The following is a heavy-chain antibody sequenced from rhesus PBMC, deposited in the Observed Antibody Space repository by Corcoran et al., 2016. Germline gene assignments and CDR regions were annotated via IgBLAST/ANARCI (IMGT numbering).Heavy chain of an antibody. CDR2: IYGGGSST. D-gene: IGHD2-15*01. V-gene: IGHV4-169*02. CDR1: GGSISSSY. Sequence: QLQLQESGPGLVKPSETLSVTCAVSGGSISSSYWSWIRQAPGKGLEWIGYIYGGGSSTNYNPSLKSRVTLSVDTSKNQLSLKLSSVTTADTAVYYCARDTNNVYWGQGVLVTVSS. J-gene: IGHJ4*01. CDR3: ARDTNNVY.